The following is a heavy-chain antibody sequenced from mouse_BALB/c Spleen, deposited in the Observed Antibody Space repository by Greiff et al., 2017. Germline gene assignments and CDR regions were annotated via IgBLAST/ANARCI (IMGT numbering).Heavy chain of an antibody. CDR2: IDPANGNT. CDR3: ARGITTATFAMDY. J-gene: IGHJ4*01. D-gene: IGHD1-2*01. CDR1: GFNIKYTY. V-gene: IGHV14-3*02. Sequence: VQLQQSGAELVKPGASVKLSCTASGFNIKYTYMHWVKQRPEQGLEWIGRIDPANGNTKYDPKFQGKATITADTSSNTAYLQLSSLTSEDTAVYYCARGITTATFAMDYWGQGTSVTVSS.